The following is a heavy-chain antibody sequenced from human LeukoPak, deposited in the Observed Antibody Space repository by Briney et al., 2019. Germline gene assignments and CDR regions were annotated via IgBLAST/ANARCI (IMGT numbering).Heavy chain of an antibody. CDR2: ISAYNGNT. Sequence: ASVKVSCKASGGTFSSYAISWVRQAPGQGLKWMGWISAYNGNTNYAQKLQGRVTMTTDTSTSTAYMELRSLRSDDTAVYYCARDRDPNWFDPWGQGTLVTVSS. CDR3: ARDRDPNWFDP. J-gene: IGHJ5*02. CDR1: GGTFSSYA. V-gene: IGHV1-18*01.